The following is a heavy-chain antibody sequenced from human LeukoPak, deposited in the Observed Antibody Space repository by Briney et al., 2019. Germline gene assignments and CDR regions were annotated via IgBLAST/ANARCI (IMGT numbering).Heavy chain of an antibody. D-gene: IGHD1-26*01. CDR3: ARAGISGSYSRYYYGMDV. CDR2: ISSSSSYI. J-gene: IGHJ6*02. V-gene: IGHV3-21*01. CDR1: GFTFSSYS. Sequence: GGSLRLSCAASGFTFSSYSMNWVRQAPGKGLEWVSSISSSSSYIYYADSVKGRFTISRDNAKNSLYLQMSSLRAEDTAVYYCARAGISGSYSRYYYGMDVWGQGTTVTVSS.